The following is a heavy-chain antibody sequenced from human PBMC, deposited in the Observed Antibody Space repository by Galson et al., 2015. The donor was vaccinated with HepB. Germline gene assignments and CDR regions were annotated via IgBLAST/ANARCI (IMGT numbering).Heavy chain of an antibody. V-gene: IGHV3-23*01. CDR2: ISGSGGST. J-gene: IGHJ5*02. CDR3: ARASSSHPNWFDP. D-gene: IGHD6-19*01. CDR1: GFTFSSYA. Sequence: SLRLSCAASGFTFSSYAMSWVRQAPGKGLEWVSAISGSGGSTYYADSVKGRFTISRDNSKNTLYLQMNSLRAEDTAVYYCARASSSHPNWFDPWGQGTLVTVSS.